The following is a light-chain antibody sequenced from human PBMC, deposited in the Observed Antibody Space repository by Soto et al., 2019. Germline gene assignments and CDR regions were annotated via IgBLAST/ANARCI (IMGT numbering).Light chain of an antibody. Sequence: DIQMTQSPSSLSASVGDRVTITCRASQSISSYLNWYQQKPGKAPNLLIYAASSLQSGVPSRFSGSGSGTDFTLTISSLQPEDFATYFCQQVESYPSTFGGGTKVDIK. J-gene: IGKJ4*01. CDR2: AAS. CDR3: QQVESYPST. V-gene: IGKV1-39*01. CDR1: QSISSY.